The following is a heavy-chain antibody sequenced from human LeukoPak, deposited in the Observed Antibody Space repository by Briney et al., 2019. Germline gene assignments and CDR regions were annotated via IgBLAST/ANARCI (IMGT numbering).Heavy chain of an antibody. CDR2: ISGSGDDP. CDR1: GFTFSNYA. Sequence: GGSLRLSCAASGFTFSNYAMNWVRQAPGKGLEWVSSISGSGDDPSYADSVKGRFTISRDNSRNTLYLQMNSLRPEDTAIYYCAREGYYGSGSPPSLYFDYWGQGTLVTVSS. CDR3: AREGYYGSGSPPSLYFDY. V-gene: IGHV3-23*01. J-gene: IGHJ4*02. D-gene: IGHD3-10*01.